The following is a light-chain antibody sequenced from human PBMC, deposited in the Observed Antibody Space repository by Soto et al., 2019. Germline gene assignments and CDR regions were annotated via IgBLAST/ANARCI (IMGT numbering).Light chain of an antibody. CDR1: SSDVGGYNY. CDR2: EVS. V-gene: IGLV2-8*01. J-gene: IGLJ2*01. CDR3: SSYAGSSNVV. Sequence: QSALTQPPSASGSPGQSVTISCTGTSSDVGGYNYVSWYQQHPGKAPKLMIYEVSKRPSGVPDCFSGSKSGNTASLTVSGLQAEDEADYYCSSYAGSSNVVFGGGTKVTVL.